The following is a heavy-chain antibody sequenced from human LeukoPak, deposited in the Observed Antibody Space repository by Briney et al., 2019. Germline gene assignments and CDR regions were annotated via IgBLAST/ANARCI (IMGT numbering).Heavy chain of an antibody. V-gene: IGHV1-8*01. Sequence: GASVKVSCKASGYTFTSYDINWVRQATGQGLEWMGWMNPNSGNTGYAQKFQGRVTMTRNISISTAYMELSSLRSEDTAVYYCARVLSMSGSYAMYAYWGQGTLVTVSS. CDR1: GYTFTSYD. CDR3: ARVLSMSGSYAMYAY. CDR2: MNPNSGNT. J-gene: IGHJ4*02. D-gene: IGHD1-26*01.